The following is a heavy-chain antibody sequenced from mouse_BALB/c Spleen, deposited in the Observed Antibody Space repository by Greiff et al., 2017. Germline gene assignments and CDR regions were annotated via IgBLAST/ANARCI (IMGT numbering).Heavy chain of an antibody. D-gene: IGHD2-4*01. CDR2: IYPGNGDT. V-gene: IGHV1-12*01. J-gene: IGHJ4*01. CDR3: ARISTMIHYYAMDY. Sequence: QVQLQQPGAELVKPGASVKMSCKASGYTFTSYNMHWVKQTPGQGLEWIGAIYPGNGDTSYNQKFKGKATLTADKSSSTAYMQLSSLTSEDSAVYYCARISTMIHYYAMDYWGQGTSVTVSS. CDR1: GYTFTSYN.